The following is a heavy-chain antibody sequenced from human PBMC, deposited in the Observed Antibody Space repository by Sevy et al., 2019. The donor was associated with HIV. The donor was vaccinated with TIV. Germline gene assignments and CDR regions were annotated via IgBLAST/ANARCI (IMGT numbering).Heavy chain of an antibody. J-gene: IGHJ5*02. CDR2: IYYSGSA. Sequence: SETLSLTCTVSGGSISSGDYYWSWIRQRPGKGLEWIWYIYYSGSAYYNPSLKSRVTISVDTSKNQFSLKLSSVTAADTAVYYCARAEWIQLWLEGGNWFDPWGQGTLVTVSS. CDR3: ARAEWIQLWLEGGNWFDP. D-gene: IGHD5-18*01. CDR1: GGSISSGDYY. V-gene: IGHV4-30-4*01.